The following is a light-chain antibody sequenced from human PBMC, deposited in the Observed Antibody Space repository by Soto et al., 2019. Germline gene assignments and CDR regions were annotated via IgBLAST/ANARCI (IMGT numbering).Light chain of an antibody. J-gene: IGLJ1*01. V-gene: IGLV2-14*01. CDR2: DVS. CDR1: SSDIGGYKY. Sequence: QSVLPQPASVSGSPGQSITISCTGTSSDIGGYKYAYWYQQHPGKAPKLMIYDVSNRPSGVSNRFSGSKSGNTATLTISGLQGEDEAEYYCSSYTGGSTYVFGTGTKVPS. CDR3: SSYTGGSTYV.